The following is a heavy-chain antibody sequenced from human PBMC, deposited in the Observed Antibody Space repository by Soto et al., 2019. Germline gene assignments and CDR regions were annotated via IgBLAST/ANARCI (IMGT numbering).Heavy chain of an antibody. CDR1: GYTFTSYG. CDR2: ISAYNGNT. D-gene: IGHD5-12*01. CDR3: ARQPYSPIVATDFDY. V-gene: IGHV1-18*01. J-gene: IGHJ4*02. Sequence: ASVKVSCKASGYTFTSYGISWVRQAPGQGLEWMGWISAYNGNTNYAQKLQDRVTMTTDTSTSTAYMELRSLRSDDTAVYYCARQPYSPIVATDFDYWGQGTLVTVSS.